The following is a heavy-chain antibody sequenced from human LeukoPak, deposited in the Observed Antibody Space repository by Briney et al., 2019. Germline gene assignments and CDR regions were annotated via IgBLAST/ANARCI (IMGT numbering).Heavy chain of an antibody. CDR1: SGSISSSTW. CDR2: INHSGST. J-gene: IGHJ4*02. CDR3: ALGYNDIWEL. D-gene: IGHD5-24*01. Sequence: TSETLSLTCAVSSGSISSSTWWSWVRQPPGKGLEWIGEINHSGSTHYTPSLKSQVTISVDTSDNKFSLKMISVTAADAAVYYCALGYNDIWELWGRGTLVTVSS. V-gene: IGHV4-4*02.